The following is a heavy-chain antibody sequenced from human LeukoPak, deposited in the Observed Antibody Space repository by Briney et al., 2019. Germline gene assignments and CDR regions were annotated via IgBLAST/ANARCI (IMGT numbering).Heavy chain of an antibody. J-gene: IGHJ3*02. V-gene: IGHV1-18*01. CDR2: ISAYNGNT. CDR3: ASRVGSSWGGDAFDI. D-gene: IGHD6-13*01. CDR1: GYTFTSYG. Sequence: ASVKVSCKASGYTFTSYGISWVRQAPGQGREWRGWISAYNGNTNYAHNLQGRVTMTTDTSTSTAYMELRSLRSDDTAVYYCASRVGSSWGGDAFDIWGQGTMVTVSS.